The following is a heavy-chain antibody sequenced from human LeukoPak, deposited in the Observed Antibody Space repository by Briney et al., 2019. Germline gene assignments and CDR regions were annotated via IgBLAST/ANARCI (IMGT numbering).Heavy chain of an antibody. CDR3: ARDLRIDAFDI. Sequence: GGSLRLSCAASGFTVSSNYMSWVRQAPGMGLGWVSVIYSGGSTYYADSVKGRFTISRDNSKYTLYLQMNSLRAADTAVYYCARDLRIDAFDIWGQGTMVTVSS. J-gene: IGHJ3*02. CDR2: IYSGGST. V-gene: IGHV3-53*01. CDR1: GFTVSSNY.